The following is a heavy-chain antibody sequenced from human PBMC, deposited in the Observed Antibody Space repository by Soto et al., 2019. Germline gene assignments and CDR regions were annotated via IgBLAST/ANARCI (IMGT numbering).Heavy chain of an antibody. CDR2: ISAYNGNT. D-gene: IGHD6-13*01. V-gene: IGHV1-18*01. Sequence: VASVKVSCKASGYTFTSYGISWVRQAPGQGLEWMGWISAYNGNTNYAQKLQGRVTMTTDTSTSTAYMELRSLRSDDTAVYYCARRGTSSWYGNWFDPWGQGTLVTVSS. J-gene: IGHJ5*02. CDR3: ARRGTSSWYGNWFDP. CDR1: GYTFTSYG.